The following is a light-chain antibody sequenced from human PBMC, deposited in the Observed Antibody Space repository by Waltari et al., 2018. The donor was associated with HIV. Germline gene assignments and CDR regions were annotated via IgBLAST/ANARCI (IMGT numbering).Light chain of an antibody. Sequence: SVLTQPPSAPGTPGQRVTISCSASSSNIGSTHVNCYQQLPGTAPQLLIYHNNQRPSGVPDRFSGSKSGTSASLAISGLQSEDEADYYCAAWDDSLNGVIFGGGTKLTVL. CDR2: HNN. J-gene: IGLJ2*01. CDR3: AAWDDSLNGVI. CDR1: SSNIGSTH. V-gene: IGLV1-44*01.